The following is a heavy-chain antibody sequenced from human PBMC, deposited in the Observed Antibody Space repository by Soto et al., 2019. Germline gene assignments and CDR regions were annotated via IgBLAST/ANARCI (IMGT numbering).Heavy chain of an antibody. CDR1: GFTFSNYG. J-gene: IGHJ6*02. Sequence: LRLSCAASGFTFSNYGMHWVRQAPGKGLEWVAIIWHDGNNKYYADSVRGRFIISRDNSKNRLYLQMNSLRAEDTAVYYCASDLAGDSDSYGLDVWGQGTPVTVSS. CDR2: IWHDGNNK. D-gene: IGHD1-26*01. V-gene: IGHV3-33*01. CDR3: ASDLAGDSDSYGLDV.